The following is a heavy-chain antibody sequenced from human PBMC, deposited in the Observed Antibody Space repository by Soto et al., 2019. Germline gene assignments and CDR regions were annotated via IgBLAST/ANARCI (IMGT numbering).Heavy chain of an antibody. CDR3: ARDILSVGTRANDAFDV. D-gene: IGHD2-8*02. CDR2: INPDNGNT. Sequence: QVQLVQSGAEVRKPGASVNISCRASGFTFSDHLINWVRQVPGQSLEWMGWINPDNGNTKSSQTFQGRVTISRRSSASIGYVEVSDLTSEDTAVFDCARDILSVGTRANDAFDVWGQGTMVTVSS. V-gene: IGHV1-3*01. CDR1: GFTFSDHL. J-gene: IGHJ3*01.